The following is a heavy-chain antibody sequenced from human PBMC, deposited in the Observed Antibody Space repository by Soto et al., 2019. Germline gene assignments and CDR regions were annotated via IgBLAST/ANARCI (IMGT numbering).Heavy chain of an antibody. Sequence: GGSLRLFCAASGFTVSSIYMSWVRQAPGKGLEWVSVIFTGGSTYYADSVKGRFTISRHSSKNTVYLQMNSLRAEDTAVYYCARDLTLATYYYYYMDVWGKGTTVTVSS. D-gene: IGHD1-26*01. J-gene: IGHJ6*03. CDR1: GFTVSSIY. CDR3: ARDLTLATYYYYYMDV. V-gene: IGHV3-53*01. CDR2: IFTGGST.